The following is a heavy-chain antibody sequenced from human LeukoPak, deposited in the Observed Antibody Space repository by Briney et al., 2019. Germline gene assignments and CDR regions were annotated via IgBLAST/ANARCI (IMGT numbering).Heavy chain of an antibody. D-gene: IGHD1-1*01. J-gene: IGHJ4*02. V-gene: IGHV3-33*08. CDR2: IWYDGSNK. CDR3: ARERDPDDSDFDY. CDR1: GFTFSSYA. Sequence: GGSLRLSCAASGFTFSSYAMHWVRQAPGKGLEWVAVIWYDGSNKYYGDSVKGRFTISRDNSKDTVYLQMNSLRVEDTAVYYCARERDPDDSDFDYWGQGTLVTVSS.